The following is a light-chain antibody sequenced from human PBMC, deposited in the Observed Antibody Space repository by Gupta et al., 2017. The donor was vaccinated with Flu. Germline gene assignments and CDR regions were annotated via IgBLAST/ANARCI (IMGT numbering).Light chain of an antibody. J-gene: IGKJ3*01. V-gene: IGKV1-12*02. CDR1: EGISTW. CDR3: QQSNKFPFT. CDR2: DAS. Sequence: DIQMPQSPSVVSASVGDRVTITCRASEGISTWLAWYQQMPGKAPKLLIYDASTLETGVPSRFSGSGAGTDFTLTINSLQPEDFATYYCQQSNKFPFTFGPGTKVDFK.